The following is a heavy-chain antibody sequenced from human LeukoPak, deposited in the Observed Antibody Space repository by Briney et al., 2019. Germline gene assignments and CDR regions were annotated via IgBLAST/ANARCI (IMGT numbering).Heavy chain of an antibody. V-gene: IGHV4-59*08. J-gene: IGHJ4*02. D-gene: IGHD3-22*01. CDR2: IYYSGST. CDR1: GGSISSYY. CDR3: ARRDSYSSGYYYFDY. Sequence: SETLSLTCTVSGGSISSYYWSWIRQPPGKGLEWIGYIYYSGSTNYNPSLKSRVTISVDTSKNQFSLKLSSVTAADTAVYYCARRDSYSSGYYYFDYWGQGTLVTVSS.